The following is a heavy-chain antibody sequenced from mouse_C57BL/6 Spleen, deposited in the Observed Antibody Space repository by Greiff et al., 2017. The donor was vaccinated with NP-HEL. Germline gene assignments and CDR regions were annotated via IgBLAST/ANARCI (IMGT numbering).Heavy chain of an antibody. CDR2: IDPENGDT. D-gene: IGHD2-1*01. V-gene: IGHV14-4*01. CDR1: GFNIKDDY. CDR3: ARSGGNQAWFAY. J-gene: IGHJ3*01. Sequence: VQLQQSGAELVRPGASVKLSCTASGFNIKDDYMHWVKQRPEQGLEWIGWIDPENGDTEYASKFQGKATITADTSSNTAYLQLSSLTSEDSAVYYCARSGGNQAWFAYWGQGTLVTVSA.